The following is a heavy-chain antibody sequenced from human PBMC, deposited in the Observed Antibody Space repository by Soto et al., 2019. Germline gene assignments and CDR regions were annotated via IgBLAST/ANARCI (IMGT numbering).Heavy chain of an antibody. CDR1: GYTLTELS. D-gene: IGHD5-12*01. CDR2: FDPEDGET. J-gene: IGHJ6*03. CDR3: ATAVHSGYDSPYYYYYMDV. V-gene: IGHV1-24*01. Sequence: ASVKVSCKVSGYTLTELSMHWVRQAPGKGLEWMGGFDPEDGETIYAQKFQGRVTMTEDTSTDTAYMELSSLRSEDTAVYYCATAVHSGYDSPYYYYYMDVWGKGTTVTVSS.